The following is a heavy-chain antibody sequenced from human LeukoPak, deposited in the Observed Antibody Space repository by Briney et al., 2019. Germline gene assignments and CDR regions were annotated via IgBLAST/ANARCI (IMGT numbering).Heavy chain of an antibody. D-gene: IGHD6-6*01. V-gene: IGHV1-2*02. CDR2: INPNSGGT. J-gene: IGHJ6*02. Sequence: ASVKVSRKASGYTFTGYYMHWVRQAPRQGLEWMGWINPNSGGTNHAQKFQGRGTMTRDTSISTAYMELSRLRSDDTVGDYCASGSSSSIFYGMEVWGQGTTVTVSS. CDR3: ASGSSSSIFYGMEV. CDR1: GYTFTGYY.